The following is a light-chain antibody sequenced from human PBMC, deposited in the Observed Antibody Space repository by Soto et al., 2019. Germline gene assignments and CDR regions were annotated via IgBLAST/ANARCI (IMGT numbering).Light chain of an antibody. CDR1: SGDVGTYNR. CDR3: SSYTSSTTVV. J-gene: IGLJ2*01. CDR2: EVT. Sequence: SCTGTSGDVGTYNRVSWYQQPPGTAPKLMIYEVTNRPSGVPDRFSGSKSGNTASLTISGLQAEDEADYYCSSYTSSTTVVVGGGTKLTVL. V-gene: IGLV2-18*02.